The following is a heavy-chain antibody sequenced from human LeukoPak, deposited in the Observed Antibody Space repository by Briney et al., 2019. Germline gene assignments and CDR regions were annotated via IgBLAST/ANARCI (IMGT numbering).Heavy chain of an antibody. CDR3: ARAIFPLLHSNYMDV. D-gene: IGHD3-22*01. J-gene: IGHJ6*03. V-gene: IGHV3-21*01. CDR2: ISSSSSYI. Sequence: PGGSLRLSCAASGFTFSSYSMSWVRQAPGKGLEWVSSISSSSSYINYADSVKGRFTVSRDNAKNSLYLQMNSLRAEDTAVHYCARAIFPLLHSNYMDVWGKGTTVTVSS. CDR1: GFTFSSYS.